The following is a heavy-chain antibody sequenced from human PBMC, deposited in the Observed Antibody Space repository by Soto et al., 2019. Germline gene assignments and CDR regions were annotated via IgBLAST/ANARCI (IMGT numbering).Heavy chain of an antibody. CDR3: ARLIVGATPDY. CDR2: IYSGGST. CDR1: GITDSSKY. J-gene: IGHJ4*02. V-gene: IGHV3-53*01. D-gene: IGHD1-26*01. Sequence: GVSLIRSSASTGITDSSKYMRSFRQAPGKGLEWVSVIYSGGSTYYADSVKGRFTISRDNSKNTLYLQMNSLRAEDTAVYYCARLIVGATPDYWGQGTLVTVSS.